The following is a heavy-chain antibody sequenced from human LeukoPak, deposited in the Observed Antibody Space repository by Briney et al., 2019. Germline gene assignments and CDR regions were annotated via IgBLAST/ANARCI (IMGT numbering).Heavy chain of an antibody. J-gene: IGHJ4*02. Sequence: ATVKVSCRASGYTFTSYGISWGRQAPGQGLEGMGWISAYNGNTNYAQKLQGRVTMTTDTYTSTAYMELRSLRSDDTAVYYCERGGHYYDSSGYYYVGYFDYWGQGTLVTVSS. CDR2: ISAYNGNT. D-gene: IGHD3-22*01. CDR1: GYTFTSYG. CDR3: ERGGHYYDSSGYYYVGYFDY. V-gene: IGHV1-18*01.